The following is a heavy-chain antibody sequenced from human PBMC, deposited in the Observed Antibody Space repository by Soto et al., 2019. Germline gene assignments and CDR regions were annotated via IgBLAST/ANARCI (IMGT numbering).Heavy chain of an antibody. Sequence: SVKVSCKASGGTFSSYIISWVRQAPGQGLEWMGRIIPILGITKYAQKFQGRVTITADKSTSTAYMELSSLRSEDTAVYYCARGLHYDSISLDDYWGQGTLVTVSS. J-gene: IGHJ4*02. CDR3: ARGLHYDSISLDDY. CDR2: IIPILGIT. D-gene: IGHD3-22*01. CDR1: GGTFSSYI. V-gene: IGHV1-69*02.